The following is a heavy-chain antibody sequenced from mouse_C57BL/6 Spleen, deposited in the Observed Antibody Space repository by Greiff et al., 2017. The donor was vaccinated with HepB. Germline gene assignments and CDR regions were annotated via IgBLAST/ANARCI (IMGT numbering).Heavy chain of an antibody. CDR2: ISDGGSYT. CDR1: GFTFSSYA. CDR3: ARGRGNFDV. J-gene: IGHJ1*03. Sequence: EVKLEESGGGLVKPGGSLKLSCAASGFTFSSYAMSWVRQTPEKRLEWVATISDGGSYTYYPDNVKGRFTISRDNAKNNLYLQMRHLKSEDTAMYYCARGRGNFDVWGTGTTVTVSS. V-gene: IGHV5-4*03.